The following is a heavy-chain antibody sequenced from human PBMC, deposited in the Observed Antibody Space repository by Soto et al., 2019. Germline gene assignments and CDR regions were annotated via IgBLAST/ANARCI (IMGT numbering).Heavy chain of an antibody. CDR3: ARVDRKDYYDSSGYIYYYYGMDV. CDR1: GYTFGSYY. J-gene: IGHJ6*02. Sequence: ASVKVSCKASGYTFGSYYIHWVRQAPGQGLEWIGIINPNGGSTSYAQKFQGRVTVTRDTSTGTVYMELSSLTSEDTAVYYCARVDRKDYYDSSGYIYYYYGMDVWGQGTTVTVSS. CDR2: INPNGGST. D-gene: IGHD3-22*01. V-gene: IGHV1-46*01.